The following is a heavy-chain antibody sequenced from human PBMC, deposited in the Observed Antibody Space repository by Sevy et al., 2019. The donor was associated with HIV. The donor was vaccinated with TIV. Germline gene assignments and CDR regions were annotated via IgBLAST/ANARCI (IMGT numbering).Heavy chain of an antibody. Sequence: HAGGSLRLSCAASGFIFNNYDMYWIRQAPGKGLEWVATVSYDGADKDYADSVKGRFTISRDSSRSMLYLQMSSLRPEDTGVYFCAKDMVDCSGGTCYSGAVSPFESWGQGTLVTVSS. CDR1: GFIFNNYD. D-gene: IGHD2-15*01. J-gene: IGHJ4*02. CDR3: AKDMVDCSGGTCYSGAVSPFES. V-gene: IGHV3-30*18. CDR2: VSYDGADK.